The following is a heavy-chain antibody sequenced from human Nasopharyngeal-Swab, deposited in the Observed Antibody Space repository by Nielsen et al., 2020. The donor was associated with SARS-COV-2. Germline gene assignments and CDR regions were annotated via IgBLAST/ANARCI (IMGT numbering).Heavy chain of an antibody. D-gene: IGHD6-19*01. Sequence: WIRQPPGKGLEWIGYIYYSGSTYYSPSLKSRVTISVDTSKNQFSLKLSSVTAADTAVYYCARDSGVAGTKYYYYGMDAWGQGTTVTVSS. CDR2: IYYSGST. J-gene: IGHJ6*02. CDR3: ARDSGVAGTKYYYYGMDA. V-gene: IGHV4-30-4*01.